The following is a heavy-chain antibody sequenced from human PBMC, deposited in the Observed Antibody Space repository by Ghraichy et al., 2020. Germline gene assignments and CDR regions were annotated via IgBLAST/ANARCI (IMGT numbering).Heavy chain of an antibody. D-gene: IGHD6-19*01. Sequence: SETLSLTCTVSGGSISSYYWSWIRQLPGKGLEWIGYTYYSGSTNYNPSLKSRVTISVDTSKNQFSLKLSSVSAADTAVYYCARQSYSSGWFPFDYWGQGTLVTVSS. CDR1: GGSISSYY. CDR2: TYYSGST. CDR3: ARQSYSSGWFPFDY. V-gene: IGHV4-59*08. J-gene: IGHJ4*02.